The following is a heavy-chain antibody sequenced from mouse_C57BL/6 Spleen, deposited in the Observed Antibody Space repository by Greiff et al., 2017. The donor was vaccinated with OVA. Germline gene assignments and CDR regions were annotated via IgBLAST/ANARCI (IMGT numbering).Heavy chain of an antibody. V-gene: IGHV1-4*01. CDR2: INPSSGYT. CDR3: ARSGAQANYCDY. CDR1: GYTFTSYT. J-gene: IGHJ2*01. D-gene: IGHD3-2*02. Sequence: QVQLQQSGAELARPGASVKMSCKASGYTFTSYTMHWVKQRPGQGLEWIGYINPSSGYTKYNQKFKDKATLTADKSSSTAYMQLSSLTSEDSAVYYCARSGAQANYCDYWGQGTTLTVSS.